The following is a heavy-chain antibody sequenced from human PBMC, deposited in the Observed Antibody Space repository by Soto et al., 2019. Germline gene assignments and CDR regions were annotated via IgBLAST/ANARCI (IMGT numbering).Heavy chain of an antibody. J-gene: IGHJ4*02. CDR1: GYTFTMYY. V-gene: IGHV1-46*01. D-gene: IGHD2-15*01. Sequence: GSVKVSGKASGYTFTMYYMHGVGQSRLRGRDGMGVINPSGGSTSYAQKFQGRVTMTRDTSTSTVYMELSSLRSEDTAVYYCARNQTPRQYCSGGSCSTDFDYWGQGTLVTVSS. CDR3: ARNQTPRQYCSGGSCSTDFDY. CDR2: INPSGGST.